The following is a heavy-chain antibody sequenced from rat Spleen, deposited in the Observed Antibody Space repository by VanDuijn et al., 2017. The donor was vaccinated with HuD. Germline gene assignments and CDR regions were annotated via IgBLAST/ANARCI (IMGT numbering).Heavy chain of an antibody. V-gene: IGHV5-31*01. CDR2: ITNSAGST. J-gene: IGHJ4*01. CDR1: GFTFKNYW. Sequence: EVQLVESGGGLVQPGRSLKLSCVASGFTFKNYWMTWIRQAPGKGLEWVASITNSAGSTYYRDSVKGRFTISRDNAKSTLYLQMDSLRSEDTATYYCARLSGKRRVFGVMDAWGQGASVTVSS. CDR3: ARLSGKRRVFGVMDA. D-gene: IGHD1-11*01.